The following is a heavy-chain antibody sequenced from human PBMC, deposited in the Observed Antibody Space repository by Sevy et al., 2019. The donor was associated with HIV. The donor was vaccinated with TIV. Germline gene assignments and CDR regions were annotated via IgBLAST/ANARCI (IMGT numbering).Heavy chain of an antibody. J-gene: IGHJ4*02. CDR2: INHSGGT. Sequence: SETLSLTCAVYGGTFSGHYWSWIRQPPGKRLEWIGQINHSGGTNYNPSLKSRVTISADTSKNQFSLNLTSVTAADTAVYYCVRGKLGATIEDKSFDYWGRGTLVTVSS. V-gene: IGHV4-34*01. D-gene: IGHD1-26*01. CDR3: VRGKLGATIEDKSFDY. CDR1: GGTFSGHY.